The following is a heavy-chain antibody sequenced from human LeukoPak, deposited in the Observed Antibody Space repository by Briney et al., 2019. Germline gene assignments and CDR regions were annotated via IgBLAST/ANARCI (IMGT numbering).Heavy chain of an antibody. J-gene: IGHJ4*02. CDR1: GYTFTSYG. Sequence: ASVKVSCKASGYTFTSYGISWVRQAPGQGFEWMGWISAYNGNTNYAQKLQGRVTMTTDTSTSTAYMELRSLRSDDTAVYYCARDNTFRSSWYRHDYWGQGTLVTVSS. D-gene: IGHD6-13*01. CDR2: ISAYNGNT. CDR3: ARDNTFRSSWYRHDY. V-gene: IGHV1-18*01.